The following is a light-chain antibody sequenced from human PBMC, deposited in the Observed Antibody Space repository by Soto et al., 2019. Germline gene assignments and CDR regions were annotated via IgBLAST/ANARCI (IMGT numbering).Light chain of an antibody. CDR2: AAS. Sequence: DIQAPPSPSSVSASVGDRVTITCRASQDIAAYLAWYQHKPGRAPELLIHAASSLQSGVPSRFSGSGSGTDFTLTINSLQPEDFATYYCQQAYSFPITFGQGTRLEIK. V-gene: IGKV1D-12*01. CDR1: QDIAAY. CDR3: QQAYSFPIT. J-gene: IGKJ5*01.